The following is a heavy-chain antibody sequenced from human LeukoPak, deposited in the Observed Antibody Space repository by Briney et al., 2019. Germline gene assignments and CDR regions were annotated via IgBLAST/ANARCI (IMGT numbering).Heavy chain of an antibody. D-gene: IGHD1-26*01. Sequence: GGSLRLSCAASGFTVSSNYMTWVRQAPGKGLEWVSVIYSNNTTFYADSVKGRFTISRDNAKNSLYLQMNSLRAEDTAVYYCARDENVGLDYWGQGTLVTVSS. V-gene: IGHV3-53*01. CDR1: GFTVSSNY. J-gene: IGHJ4*02. CDR3: ARDENVGLDY. CDR2: IYSNNTT.